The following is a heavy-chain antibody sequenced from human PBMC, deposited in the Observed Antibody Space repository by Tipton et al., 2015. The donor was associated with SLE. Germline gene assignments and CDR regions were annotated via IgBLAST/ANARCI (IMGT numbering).Heavy chain of an antibody. Sequence: SLRLSCAASGFTFSIYVMSWVRQAPGKGLEWVSAISGSGNSTYYADSVKGRFTISRDNSKNTLSLQMNSLRAEDTAVYYCAKGSQWLPLWGQGTLVTVSS. CDR2: ISGSGNST. J-gene: IGHJ4*02. CDR1: GFTFSIYV. CDR3: AKGSQWLPL. D-gene: IGHD6-19*01. V-gene: IGHV3-23*01.